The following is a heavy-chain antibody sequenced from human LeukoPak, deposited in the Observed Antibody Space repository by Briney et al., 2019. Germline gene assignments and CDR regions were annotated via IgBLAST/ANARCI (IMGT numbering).Heavy chain of an antibody. V-gene: IGHV4-59*01. CDR1: GGSISSYY. CDR3: ARVVSDGGNTWGLFDY. D-gene: IGHD4-23*01. Sequence: SETLSLTCTVSGGSISSYYWSWIRQPPGKQLERIGYIYYSGTTNYNPSLKSRVAISVDTSKNQFSLKLSSVTAADTAVYYCARVVSDGGNTWGLFDYWGQGTLVTVSS. J-gene: IGHJ4*02. CDR2: IYYSGTT.